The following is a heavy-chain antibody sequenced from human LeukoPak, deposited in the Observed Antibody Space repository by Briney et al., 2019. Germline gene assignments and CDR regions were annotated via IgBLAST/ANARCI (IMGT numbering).Heavy chain of an antibody. Sequence: PGGSLRLSCAASGFTFSSYWMHWVRQAPGKGLVWVSRINSDGSSTSYADSVKGRFTISRDNAKNTLYLQMNSLGAEDTAVYYCGRDAVLGSGSVDYWGQGVLVTVSS. CDR1: GFTFSSYW. CDR3: GRDAVLGSGSVDY. V-gene: IGHV3-74*01. CDR2: INSDGSST. J-gene: IGHJ4*02. D-gene: IGHD3-10*01.